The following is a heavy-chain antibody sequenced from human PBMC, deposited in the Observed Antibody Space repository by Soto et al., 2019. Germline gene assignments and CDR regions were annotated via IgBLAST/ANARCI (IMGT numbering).Heavy chain of an antibody. CDR3: ARLEWLSLAAWFDP. CDR1: EYSFTNYW. Sequence: PGESIKDCWRGAEYSFTNYWIGWVRQMPGKGLEWMGMIYPDDSDTKYSPSFQGQVTFSADKSINTAYLQWSSLKASDTAIYYCARLEWLSLAAWFDPWGQGTLVTVSS. J-gene: IGHJ5*02. V-gene: IGHV5-51*01. D-gene: IGHD3-3*01. CDR2: IYPDDSDT.